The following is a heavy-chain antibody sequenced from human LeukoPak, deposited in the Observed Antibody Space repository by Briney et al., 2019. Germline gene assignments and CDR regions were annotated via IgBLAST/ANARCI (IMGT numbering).Heavy chain of an antibody. CDR1: GFTFSSYA. J-gene: IGHJ4*02. CDR3: AKDVSETSSSWLFDY. V-gene: IGHV3-23*01. CDR2: ISGSGGST. Sequence: GGSLRLSCAASGFTFSSYAMSWVRQAPGKGLEWVSAISGSGGSTYYADSVKGRFTISRDNSKNTLYLQMNSLRAEDTAVYYCAKDVSETSSSWLFDYWGQGTLVTVSS. D-gene: IGHD6-13*01.